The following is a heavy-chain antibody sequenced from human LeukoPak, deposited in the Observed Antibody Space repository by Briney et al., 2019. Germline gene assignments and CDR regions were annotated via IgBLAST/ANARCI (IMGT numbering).Heavy chain of an antibody. CDR1: GYTFTSYG. CDR3: ARGGANCSGGRCPLNWFDP. D-gene: IGHD2-15*01. Sequence: ASVKVSCKASGYTFTSYGISWVRQAPGQGLEWMGWISAYNVNTNDAQKLQGRVTMTTDTSTTTAYMELRSLRSDDTAVYYCARGGANCSGGRCPLNWFDPWGQGTPVTVSS. V-gene: IGHV1-18*01. J-gene: IGHJ5*02. CDR2: ISAYNVNT.